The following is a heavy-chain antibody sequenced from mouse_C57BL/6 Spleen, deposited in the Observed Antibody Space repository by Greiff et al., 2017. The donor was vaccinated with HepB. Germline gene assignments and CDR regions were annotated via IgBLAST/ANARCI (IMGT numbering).Heavy chain of an antibody. CDR1: GYTFTSYW. V-gene: IGHV1-55*01. CDR3: AREGGSSGYWFAY. CDR2: IYPGSGST. Sequence: QVQLQQSGAELVKPGASVKMSCKASGYTFTSYWITWVKQRPGQGLEWIGDIYPGSGSTNYNEKFKSKATLTVDTSSSTAYMQLSSLTSEDSAVYYCAREGGSSGYWFAYWGQGTLVTVSA. J-gene: IGHJ3*01. D-gene: IGHD3-2*02.